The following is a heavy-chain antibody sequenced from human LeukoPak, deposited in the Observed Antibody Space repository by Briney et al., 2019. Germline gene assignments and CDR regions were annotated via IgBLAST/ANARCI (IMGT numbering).Heavy chain of an antibody. D-gene: IGHD5-12*01. J-gene: IGHJ6*03. CDR3: AEDTVKVTTIRRVPHYMDV. Sequence: PGGSLRLSCAASGFTFSSYWMHWVRHAPGKGLVWVSCINSDGSSTSYADSVKGRFTISRGNAKNTLYLQMNSLRAEDTALYYCAEDTVKVTTIRRVPHYMDVWGKGTTVTVSS. CDR1: GFTFSSYW. V-gene: IGHV3-74*01. CDR2: INSDGSST.